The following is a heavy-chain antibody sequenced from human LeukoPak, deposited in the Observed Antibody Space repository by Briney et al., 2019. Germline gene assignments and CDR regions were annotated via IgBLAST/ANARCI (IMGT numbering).Heavy chain of an antibody. CDR1: GGSVGSGYFY. J-gene: IGHJ3*02. CDR2: VNYSGRT. D-gene: IGHD6-6*01. CDR3: ARYSSSDAFDI. Sequence: SETLSLTCAVSGGSVGSGYFYWGWIRQPPGKGLEWIVIVNYSGRTYYNPSLRSRVTTSVDSSNNHFSLRLRSVTAADTAVYYCARYSSSDAFDIWGQGTMVTVSS. V-gene: IGHV4-39*02.